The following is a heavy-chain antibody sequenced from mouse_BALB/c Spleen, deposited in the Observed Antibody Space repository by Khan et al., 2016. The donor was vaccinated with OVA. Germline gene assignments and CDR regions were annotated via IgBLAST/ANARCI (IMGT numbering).Heavy chain of an antibody. CDR3: GRDGAYHRNDGWLAY. D-gene: IGHD2-14*01. CDR2: INPSNGYT. V-gene: IGHV1-4*01. CDR1: GYTFTSYT. J-gene: IGHJ3*01. Sequence: QVQLQQSGAELARPGASVKMSCKASGYTFTSYTIHWIKKRPGQGLEWIGYINPSNGYTNYNQKFKDKATLTTDKSSTTAYLQLSSLTSDDSAVYNCGRDGAYHRNDGWLAYWGQGTLVTGSA.